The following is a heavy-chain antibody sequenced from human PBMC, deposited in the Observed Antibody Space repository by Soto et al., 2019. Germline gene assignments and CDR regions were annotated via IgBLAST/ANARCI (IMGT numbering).Heavy chain of an antibody. CDR1: GGSISSSSYY. CDR3: ATLGLLYFGEEYWFDP. D-gene: IGHD2-8*01. CDR2: IYYSGST. Sequence: SETLSLTCTVSGGSISSSSYYWGWIRQPPGKGLEWIGSIYYSGSTYYNPSLKSRVTISVDTSKNQFSLKLSSVTAADTAVYYCATLGLLYFGEEYWFDPWGQGTLVTVSS. V-gene: IGHV4-39*01. J-gene: IGHJ5*02.